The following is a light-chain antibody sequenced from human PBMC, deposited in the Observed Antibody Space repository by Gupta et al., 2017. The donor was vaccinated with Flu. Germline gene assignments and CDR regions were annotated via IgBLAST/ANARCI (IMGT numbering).Light chain of an antibody. CDR1: QSISIY. V-gene: IGKV1-39*01. J-gene: IGKJ2*01. Sequence: SVAISCRASQSISIYLNWYQQKPGKAPELLIVGASTLQSGVPSRFRGGGPGTEFTLTISSLQPEDFATYYCQQSYSTPVYTFGQGTKVEFK. CDR2: GAS. CDR3: QQSYSTPVYT.